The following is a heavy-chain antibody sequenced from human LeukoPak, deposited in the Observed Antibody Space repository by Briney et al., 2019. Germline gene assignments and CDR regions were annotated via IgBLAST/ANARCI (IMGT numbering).Heavy chain of an antibody. V-gene: IGHV1-69*04. CDR3: ARAELPIEYTSSSMQYFFDY. J-gene: IGHJ4*02. CDR1: GGTFSTSG. D-gene: IGHD6-6*01. CDR2: IIPSLSRV. Sequence: SVNVSCKASGGTFSTSGISWVRQAPGQGLEWMVRIIPSLSRVNYAQRFQGRVTITADKSTRTAYMELSSLRSEDTAVYYCARAELPIEYTSSSMQYFFDYWGQGTLVTVSS.